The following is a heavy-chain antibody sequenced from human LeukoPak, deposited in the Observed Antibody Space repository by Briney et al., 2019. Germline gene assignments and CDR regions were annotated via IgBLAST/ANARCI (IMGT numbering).Heavy chain of an antibody. D-gene: IGHD3-10*01. CDR2: IIPILGIA. CDR3: ARGRRHMVRGVSDSYYYGMDV. V-gene: IGHV1-69*04. CDR1: GGTFSSYA. Sequence: SVKVSCKASGGTFSSYAISWVRQAPGQGLEWMGRIIPILGIANYAQKFQGRVTITADKSTSTGYMELSSLRSEDTAVYYCARGRRHMVRGVSDSYYYGMDVWGQGTTVTVSS. J-gene: IGHJ6*01.